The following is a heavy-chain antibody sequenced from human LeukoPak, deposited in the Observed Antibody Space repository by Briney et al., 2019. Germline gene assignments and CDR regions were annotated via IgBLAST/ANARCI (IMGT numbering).Heavy chain of an antibody. Sequence: PSQTLSLTCTVSGGSISSGGYYWSWIRQPPGKGLEWIGYIYYSGSTNYNPSLKSRVTISVDTSKNQFSLKLSSVTAADTAVYYCARGQRTCSGGSCYSYWYFDLWGRGTLVTVSS. CDR1: GGSISSGGYY. J-gene: IGHJ2*01. CDR2: IYYSGST. D-gene: IGHD2-15*01. V-gene: IGHV4-61*08. CDR3: ARGQRTCSGGSCYSYWYFDL.